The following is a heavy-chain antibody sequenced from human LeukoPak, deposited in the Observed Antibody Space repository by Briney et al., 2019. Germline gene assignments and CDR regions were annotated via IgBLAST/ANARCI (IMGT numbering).Heavy chain of an antibody. J-gene: IGHJ4*02. D-gene: IGHD6-19*01. CDR2: ISSDGSNK. CDR3: AKPYSSAPRRSDFDY. CDR1: GFTFSTYG. V-gene: IGHV3-30*18. Sequence: GGSLRLSCAASGFTFSTYGMLWVRQAPGKGLEWVAVISSDGSNKYYADSVKGRFTISRDNSKNTLYLQMNSLRPEDTAVYYCAKPYSSAPRRSDFDYWGQGTLVTVSS.